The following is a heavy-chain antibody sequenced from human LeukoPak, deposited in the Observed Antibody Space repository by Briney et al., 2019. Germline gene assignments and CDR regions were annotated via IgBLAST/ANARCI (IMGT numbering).Heavy chain of an antibody. D-gene: IGHD6-19*01. CDR2: IKQDASET. CDR3: ARGGSLGY. J-gene: IGHJ4*02. Sequence: GGSLSLSCAASGFIIFKSWMTWVRQAPGKGLEWVAIIKQDASETYYLDSVKGRFTISRDNAKSTLYLQMNSLRAEDTAVYYCARGGSLGYWGQGTLVTVSS. V-gene: IGHV3-7*01. CDR1: GFIIFKSW.